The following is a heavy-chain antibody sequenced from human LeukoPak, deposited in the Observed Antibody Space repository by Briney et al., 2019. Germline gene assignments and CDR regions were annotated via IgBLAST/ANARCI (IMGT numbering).Heavy chain of an antibody. J-gene: IGHJ4*02. V-gene: IGHV4-59*01. Sequence: SETLSLTCTISGASISSYSWSWIRQPPGKGLERIGYILHSGTTNYNPSLKSRVTISLDTSKNQFSLKLNSVTAADTAVYYCARAGGIRGSALDLDYWGQGTLVTVSS. CDR1: GASISSYS. CDR2: ILHSGTT. CDR3: ARAGGIRGSALDLDY. D-gene: IGHD3-10*01.